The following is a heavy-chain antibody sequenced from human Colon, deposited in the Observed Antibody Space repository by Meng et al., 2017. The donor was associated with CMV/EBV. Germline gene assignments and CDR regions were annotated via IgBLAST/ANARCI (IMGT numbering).Heavy chain of an antibody. J-gene: IGHJ6*02. CDR1: GFTFSNYW. CDR2: LTTDGRST. CDR3: GYSYDYPYSSMDV. D-gene: IGHD5-18*01. Sequence: GESLKISCVGSGFTFSNYWMHWVRQAPGKGPVWVSRLTTDGRSTSYADSVEGRFTISRDNGKNMLYLQMNSLRVEDTAVYYCGYSYDYPYSSMDVWGQGTTVTVSS. V-gene: IGHV3-74*01.